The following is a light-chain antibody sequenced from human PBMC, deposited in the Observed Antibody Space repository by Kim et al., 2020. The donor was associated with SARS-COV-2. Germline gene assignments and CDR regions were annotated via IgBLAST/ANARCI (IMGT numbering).Light chain of an antibody. J-gene: IGKJ2*01. CDR3: HQRSNWPPET. V-gene: IGKV3-11*01. CDR2: SAS. Sequence: EIVLTQSPATLSLSPGEGATLSCRASQYISDHLAWYQQKPGQAPRLLIYSASKRAAGIPARFSGFGSGTDFTLIISSLEPEDFAVYYCHQRSNWPPETFGQGTKLEI. CDR1: QYISDH.